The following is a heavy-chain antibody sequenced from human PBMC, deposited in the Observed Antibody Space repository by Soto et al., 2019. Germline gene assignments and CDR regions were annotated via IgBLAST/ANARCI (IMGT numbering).Heavy chain of an antibody. CDR1: GASVSSDDDS. D-gene: IGHD3-16*02. J-gene: IGHJ6*02. CDR3: ARGNPRVGYHHHAGGTDREDYCVMSV. Sequence: SETLSLTCTVSGASVSSDDDSWNWVRQSPGKGLEWIGNMFYGGSTNYNPSLKSRVTISGDTSKNQFSLKLTSVTAAHTALYYCARGNPRVGYHHHAGGTDREDYCVMSVCVPGTTVAVSS. CDR2: MFYGGST. V-gene: IGHV4-61*08.